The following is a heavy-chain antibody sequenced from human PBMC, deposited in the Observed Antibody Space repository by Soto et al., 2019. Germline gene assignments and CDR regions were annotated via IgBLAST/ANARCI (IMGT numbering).Heavy chain of an antibody. V-gene: IGHV4-31*03. CDR1: GGSISSGGYY. Sequence: QVQLQESGPGLVKPSQTLSLTCTVSGGSISSGGYYWSWIRQHPGKGLEWIGYIYYSGSTYYNPSRKSRVTIAVDTSKNQFSLKLSSVTAADTAVYYCARDEGEYSSSSGGYFDYWGQGTLVTVSS. J-gene: IGHJ4*02. D-gene: IGHD6-6*01. CDR2: IYYSGST. CDR3: ARDEGEYSSSSGGYFDY.